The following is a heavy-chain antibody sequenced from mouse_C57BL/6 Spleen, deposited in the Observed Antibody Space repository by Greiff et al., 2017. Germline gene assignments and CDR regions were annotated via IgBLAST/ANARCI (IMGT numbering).Heavy chain of an antibody. V-gene: IGHV3-6*01. Sequence: EVQLQESGPGLVKPSQSLSLTCSVTGYSITSGYYWNWIRQFPGNKLEWMGYISYDGSNNYNPSLKNRISITRDTSKNQFFLKLNSVTTEDTATYYCASEAYDYHYFDYWGQGTTLTVSS. J-gene: IGHJ2*01. D-gene: IGHD2-4*01. CDR3: ASEAYDYHYFDY. CDR1: GYSITSGYY. CDR2: ISYDGSN.